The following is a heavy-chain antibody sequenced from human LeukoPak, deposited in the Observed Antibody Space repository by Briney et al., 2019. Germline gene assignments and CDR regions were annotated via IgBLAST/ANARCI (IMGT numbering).Heavy chain of an antibody. CDR3: ARALEGDIVVVPAATSSGGVFDY. CDR1: GGSFSSYY. V-gene: IGHV4-59*12. Sequence: PSETLSLTCTVSGGSFSSYYWTWIRQPPGKGLEWIGYIDHGGSTNYNPSLRSRVSISSDTSKIQFSLELTSVTAADTAVYYCARALEGDIVVVPAATSSGGVFDYWGQGTLVTVSS. D-gene: IGHD2-2*01. J-gene: IGHJ4*02. CDR2: IDHGGST.